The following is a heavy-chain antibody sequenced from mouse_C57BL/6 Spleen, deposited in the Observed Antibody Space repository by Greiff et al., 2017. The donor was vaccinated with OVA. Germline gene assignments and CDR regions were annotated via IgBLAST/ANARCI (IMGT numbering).Heavy chain of an antibody. D-gene: IGHD2-3*01. CDR3: TRVYDGYYDWYCDV. J-gene: IGHJ1*03. CDR1: GFTFSSYA. Sequence: EVHLVESGEGLVKPGGSLKLSCAASGFTFSSYAMSWVRQTPEKRLEWVAYISSGGDYIYYAHTVKGRFTISRDNARNTLYLQVSSLKSEDTAMYYCTRVYDGYYDWYCDVWGTGTTVTVSS. CDR2: ISSGGDYI. V-gene: IGHV5-9-1*02.